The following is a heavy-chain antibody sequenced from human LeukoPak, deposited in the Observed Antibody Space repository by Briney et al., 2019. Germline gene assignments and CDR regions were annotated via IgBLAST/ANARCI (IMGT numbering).Heavy chain of an antibody. V-gene: IGHV3-53*01. CDR3: AREMGSSSYVLDV. J-gene: IGHJ3*01. Sequence: GGSLRLSCAASGFTVSSNYMSWVRQAPGKGLEWVSVIYSGGSTYYADSVRGRFTISRDNAKNTLLLQVNSLRAEDTGVYYCAREMGSSSYVLDVWGQGTMVTVSS. CDR1: GFTVSSNY. D-gene: IGHD2-2*01. CDR2: IYSGGST.